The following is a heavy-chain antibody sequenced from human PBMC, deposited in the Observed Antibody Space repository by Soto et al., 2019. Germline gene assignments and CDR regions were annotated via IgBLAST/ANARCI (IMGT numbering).Heavy chain of an antibody. CDR2: TNPNSGNT. D-gene: IGHD6-19*01. CDR3: ARVNEWLGALEY. CDR1: GYTFTSYD. Sequence: QVQLVQSGAEVKKPGASVKVSCKASGYTFTSYDINWVRQATGQGLEWMGWTNPNSGNTGYAQKFQGRVTMTRNTSINTAYMELSSLRSEDTAVYYCARVNEWLGALEYWGQGTLVTVSS. J-gene: IGHJ4*02. V-gene: IGHV1-8*01.